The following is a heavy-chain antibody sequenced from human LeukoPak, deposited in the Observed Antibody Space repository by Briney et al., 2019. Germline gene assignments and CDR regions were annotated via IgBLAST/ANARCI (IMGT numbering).Heavy chain of an antibody. CDR1: GGSVSCGSYY. J-gene: IGHJ5*02. CDR3: ARTQFMVCSGGSCNGPYNWFDP. V-gene: IGHV4-61*01. D-gene: IGHD2-15*01. Sequence: SETLSLTCTVSGGSVSCGSYYWRWIRQPPGKALEWIGYIHYCGCTNYNRSLKSRVTISVDTSKNQFSLKLSSVTAADTAVYYCARTQFMVCSGGSCNGPYNWFDPWGQGTLVTVSS. CDR2: IHYCGCT.